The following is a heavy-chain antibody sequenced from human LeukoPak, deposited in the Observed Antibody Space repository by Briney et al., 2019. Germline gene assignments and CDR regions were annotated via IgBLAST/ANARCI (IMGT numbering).Heavy chain of an antibody. CDR3: ARDLAQVAGTDY. CDR1: GGTFSSYA. J-gene: IGHJ4*02. CDR2: INPIFGTA. V-gene: IGHV1-69*13. D-gene: IGHD6-19*01. Sequence: GASVKVSCKASGGTFSSYAISWVRQAPGQGLEWMGGINPIFGTANYAQKFQGRVTITADESTSTAYMELSSLRSEDTAVYYCARDLAQVAGTDYWGQGTLVTVSS.